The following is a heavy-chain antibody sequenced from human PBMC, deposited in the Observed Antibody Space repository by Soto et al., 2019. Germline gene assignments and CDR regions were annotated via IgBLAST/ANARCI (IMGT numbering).Heavy chain of an antibody. Sequence: QVQLVQSGAEVKKPGASVKVSCKASGYTFTSYGISWVRQAPGQGLEWMGWISAYNGNTNYAQKLQGRVTMTTDTYTSTAYMELRSLSSDDTAVYYCARDGYYDSSGYRSDFDYWGQGTLVTVSS. V-gene: IGHV1-18*01. J-gene: IGHJ4*02. D-gene: IGHD3-22*01. CDR1: GYTFTSYG. CDR2: ISAYNGNT. CDR3: ARDGYYDSSGYRSDFDY.